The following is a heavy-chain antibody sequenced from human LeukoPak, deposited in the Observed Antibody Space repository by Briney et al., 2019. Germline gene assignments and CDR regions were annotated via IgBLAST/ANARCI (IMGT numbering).Heavy chain of an antibody. CDR3: ARDGRFKRDAFDI. Sequence: GGSLRLSCAASGFPFSSYSMNWAPQAPGKGLEWVSSISSSSSYINYADSVKGRFTISRDNAKNSLYLQMNSLRAEDTAVYYCARDGRFKRDAFDIWGQGTMVTVSS. D-gene: IGHD3-10*01. CDR1: GFPFSSYS. J-gene: IGHJ3*02. CDR2: ISSSSSYI. V-gene: IGHV3-21*01.